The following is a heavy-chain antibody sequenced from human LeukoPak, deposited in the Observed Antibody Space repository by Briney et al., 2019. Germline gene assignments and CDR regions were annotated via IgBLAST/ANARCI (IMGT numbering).Heavy chain of an antibody. CDR2: MNPNSGNT. Sequence: GASVKVSCKASGYTFTDYYMNWVRQATGQGLEWMGWMNPNSGNTGYAQKFQGRVTITRNTSISTAYMELSSLRSEDTAVYYCARGSSSWYRINYYYMDVWGKGTTVTISS. V-gene: IGHV1-8*03. J-gene: IGHJ6*03. CDR1: GYTFTDYY. D-gene: IGHD6-13*01. CDR3: ARGSSSWYRINYYYMDV.